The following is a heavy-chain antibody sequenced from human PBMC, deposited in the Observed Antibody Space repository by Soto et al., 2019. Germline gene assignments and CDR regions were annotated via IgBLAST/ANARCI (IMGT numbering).Heavy chain of an antibody. Sequence: SETLSLTCTFSGGSISSYYWSWFRQSPGKRMEWIGYVHHSWGSSYNPSLQSRVAISLDTSKSQFSLKVTSVTATDTAVYYCARQGFGPLHGLVDVWGQGTTVTVSS. CDR2: VHHSWGS. CDR1: GGSISSYY. V-gene: IGHV4-59*08. J-gene: IGHJ6*02. CDR3: ARQGFGPLHGLVDV. D-gene: IGHD3-10*01.